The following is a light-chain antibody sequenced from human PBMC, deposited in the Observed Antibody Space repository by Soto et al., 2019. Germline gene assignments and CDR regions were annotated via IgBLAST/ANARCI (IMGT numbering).Light chain of an antibody. CDR2: WAS. J-gene: IGKJ1*01. Sequence: DIVMTQSPDSLAVSLGERATINCKSSQSVLYSANNKNNLAWYQQKPGQPPKLLIYWASARESGVPDRFSGSGSGTDFTLTISSLQAEDVAVYYCQQYHSSPQTFGQGTKVEIK. CDR1: QSVLYSANNKNN. V-gene: IGKV4-1*01. CDR3: QQYHSSPQT.